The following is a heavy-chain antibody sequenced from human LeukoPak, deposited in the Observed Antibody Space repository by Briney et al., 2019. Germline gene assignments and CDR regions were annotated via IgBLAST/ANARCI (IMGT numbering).Heavy chain of an antibody. CDR1: GSTFSSYS. Sequence: GGSLRLSCAASGSTFSSYSMNWVRQAPGKGLEWVSSISSSSSYIYYADSVEGRFTISRDNAKNSLYLQMNSLRAEDTAVYYCARLSWYYDFWSGYPYWGQGTLVTVSS. V-gene: IGHV3-21*01. CDR2: ISSSSSYI. D-gene: IGHD3-3*01. J-gene: IGHJ4*02. CDR3: ARLSWYYDFWSGYPY.